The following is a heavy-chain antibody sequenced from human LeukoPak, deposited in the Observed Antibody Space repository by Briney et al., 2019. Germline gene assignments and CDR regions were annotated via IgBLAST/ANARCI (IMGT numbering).Heavy chain of an antibody. CDR3: ARVYFDWLLLRAYYYYMDV. J-gene: IGHJ6*03. CDR2: ISSSSSYI. V-gene: IGHV3-21*01. CDR1: GFTFSRYS. Sequence: PGGSLRLSCAASGFTFSRYSMNWVRQAPGKGLEWVSCISSSSSYIYYANSVKGRFTISRDNAKNSLYLQMNSLRAEDTAVYYCARVYFDWLLLRAYYYYMDVWGKGTTVTVSS. D-gene: IGHD3-9*01.